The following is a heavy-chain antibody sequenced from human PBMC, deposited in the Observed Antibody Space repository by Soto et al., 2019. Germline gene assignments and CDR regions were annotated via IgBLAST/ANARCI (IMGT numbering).Heavy chain of an antibody. D-gene: IGHD3-22*01. CDR1: GGSFSGYY. Sequence: QVQLQQWGAGLLKPSETLSLTFAVYGGSFSGYYWSWIRQPPGKGLEWIGEINHSGSTKYNPSLKSRVTISVDTSKNQFSLKLSSVTAADTAVYYCARTSPGNYYDSSGYSGYYFDSWGQGTLVTVSS. J-gene: IGHJ4*02. V-gene: IGHV4-34*01. CDR2: INHSGST. CDR3: ARTSPGNYYDSSGYSGYYFDS.